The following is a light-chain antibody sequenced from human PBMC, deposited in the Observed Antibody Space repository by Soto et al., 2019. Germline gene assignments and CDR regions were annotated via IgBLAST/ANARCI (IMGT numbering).Light chain of an antibody. J-gene: IGLJ2*01. Sequence: QSALTQPASVSESPGQSITISCTGTSSDIGRYSYVSWYQQHPGKAPKLMIYEVSNRPSGVSNRFSGSKSGNTASLTISGLQDEDEGDYYCSSYTSSSTVVFGGGTKVTVL. CDR3: SSYTSSSTVV. CDR1: SSDIGRYSY. V-gene: IGLV2-14*01. CDR2: EVS.